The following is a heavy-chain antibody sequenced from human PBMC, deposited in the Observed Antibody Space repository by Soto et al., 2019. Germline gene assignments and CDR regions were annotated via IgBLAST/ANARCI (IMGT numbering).Heavy chain of an antibody. CDR2: IIPIFGTA. CDR1: GGTFSSYA. J-gene: IGHJ6*02. V-gene: IGHV1-69*12. CDR3: ARGYSYGYTGYYYGMDV. Sequence: QVQLVQSGAEVKKPGSSVKVSCKASGGTFSSYAISWVRQALGQGLEWMGGIIPIFGTANYAQKFQGRVTITADESTSTAYMELSSLRSEDTAVYYCARGYSYGYTGYYYGMDVWGQGTTVTVSS. D-gene: IGHD5-18*01.